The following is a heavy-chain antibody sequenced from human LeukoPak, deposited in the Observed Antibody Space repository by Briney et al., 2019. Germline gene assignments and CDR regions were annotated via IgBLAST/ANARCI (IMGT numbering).Heavy chain of an antibody. Sequence: ASVKVSCKASGYTLTSYDINWVRQATGQGLEWMGWMNPNSGNTGYAQKFQGRVTMTRKTSISTAYMELSSLRSEDTAVYYCARGAGSKSGYYLFDYWGQGTLVTVSS. V-gene: IGHV1-8*01. CDR3: ARGAGSKSGYYLFDY. D-gene: IGHD3-22*01. J-gene: IGHJ4*02. CDR1: GYTLTSYD. CDR2: MNPNSGNT.